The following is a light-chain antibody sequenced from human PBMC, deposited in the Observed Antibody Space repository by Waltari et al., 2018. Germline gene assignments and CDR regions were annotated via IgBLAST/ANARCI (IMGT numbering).Light chain of an antibody. J-gene: IGLJ1*01. CDR2: FED. Sequence: SVLTQPPSASGTPGQRLTISCSVRTFNIGRNLVNWYQHPPAPAPKLLIYFEDQRPSGVPDRFSVSKSGTSASLVIRGLQSDDEGIYYCAAWDDRLNGYVFGPGTKVTVL. V-gene: IGLV1-44*01. CDR1: TFNIGRNL. CDR3: AAWDDRLNGYV.